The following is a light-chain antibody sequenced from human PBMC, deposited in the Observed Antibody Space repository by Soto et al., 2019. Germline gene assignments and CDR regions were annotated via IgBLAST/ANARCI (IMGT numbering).Light chain of an antibody. CDR1: QSVSSSY. CDR3: QQYGSLWT. V-gene: IGKV3-20*01. CDR2: GAS. J-gene: IGKJ1*01. Sequence: EIVLTQSPGTLSLSPGERATLSGRASQSVSSSYLAWYQQKPGQAPRLLIYGASSRATGIPDRFSGSGSGTDFTLTISRLEPEDFAMYYCQQYGSLWTFGQGTKVEIK.